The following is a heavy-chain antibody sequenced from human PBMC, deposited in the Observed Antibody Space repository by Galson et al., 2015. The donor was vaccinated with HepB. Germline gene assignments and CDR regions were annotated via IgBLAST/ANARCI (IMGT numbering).Heavy chain of an antibody. CDR3: AKTWYSSSWYGDAFDI. D-gene: IGHD6-13*01. J-gene: IGHJ3*02. CDR1: GFTFSSYG. V-gene: IGHV3-30*18. CDR2: ISYDGSNK. Sequence: SLRLSCAASGFTFSSYGMHWVRQAPGKGLEWVAVISYDGSNKYYADSVKGRFTISRDNSKNTLYLQMNSLRAEDTAVYYCAKTWYSSSWYGDAFDIWGQGTMVTVSS.